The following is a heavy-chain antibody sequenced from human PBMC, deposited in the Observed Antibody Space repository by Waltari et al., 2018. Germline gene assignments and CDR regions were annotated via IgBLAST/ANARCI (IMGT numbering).Heavy chain of an antibody. CDR1: GFPFHTYA. CDR3: AKGFWGGYDM. J-gene: IGHJ4*02. V-gene: IGHV3-23*04. CDR2: ISGSGGRT. Sequence: EVQLAESGGGLVQPGGSLRTSCAASGFPFHTYAMAWLRQAPGKGLEWVSSISGSGGRTYYSDSSMGRFTISRDNPNNTLYLQMSTLRVDDTAVYYCAKGFWGGYDMWGQGTLVTVSS. D-gene: IGHD5-12*01.